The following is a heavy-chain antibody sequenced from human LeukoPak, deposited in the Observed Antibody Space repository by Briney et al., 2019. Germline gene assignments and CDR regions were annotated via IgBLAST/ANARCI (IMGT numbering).Heavy chain of an antibody. D-gene: IGHD2-2*01. J-gene: IGHJ4*02. V-gene: IGHV3-9*03. CDR3: AKGYCSSTSCHLGY. CDR1: GFTFDDYA. CDR2: ISWNSGSI. Sequence: GRSLRLSCAASGFTFDDYAMHGVRQAPGKGLEWVSGISWNSGSIGYADSVKGRFTISRDNAKNSLYLQMNSLRAEDMALYYCAKGYCSSTSCHLGYWGQGTLVTVSS.